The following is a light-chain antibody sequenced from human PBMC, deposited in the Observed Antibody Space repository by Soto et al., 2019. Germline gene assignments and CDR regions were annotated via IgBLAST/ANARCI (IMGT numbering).Light chain of an antibody. V-gene: IGKV1-5*03. CDR1: QSISSW. CDR3: QQHNSYPWT. CDR2: EAS. J-gene: IGKJ1*01. Sequence: DIQMPQCPSLLPSYLRVXETHTCGASQSISSWLAWYQQKPGKAPKLLIYEASSLESGVPSRFSGSGSGTEFTLTISSLQPEDFATYYCQQHNSYPWTFGQGTKVDIK.